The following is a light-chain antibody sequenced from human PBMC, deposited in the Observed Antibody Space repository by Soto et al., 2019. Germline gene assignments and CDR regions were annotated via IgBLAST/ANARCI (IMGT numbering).Light chain of an antibody. CDR1: QSVFYSSNNKNY. CDR2: WAS. CDR3: QQYYRPWT. Sequence: DIVMTQSPDSLAVSLGERATINCKSSQSVFYSSNNKNYLALYQQKPGHPTKLLIYWASTRESGVPDRFSGSGSGTDFTLTISSLQAEYVAVYYCQQYYRPWTFVHGTQVEIK. V-gene: IGKV4-1*01. J-gene: IGKJ1*01.